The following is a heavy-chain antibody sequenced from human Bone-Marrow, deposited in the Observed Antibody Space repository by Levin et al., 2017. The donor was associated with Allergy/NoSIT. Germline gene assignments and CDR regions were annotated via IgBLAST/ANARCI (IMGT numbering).Heavy chain of an antibody. Sequence: GGSLRLSCAASGFSLSNWWMHWVRQTPGKGLVWVSRIYKDGTRTNYADSVKGRFTISRDNAKNTLYLQMNSLRVEDTAVYYCARDGDRGVNFDYWGQGTLVTVAS. D-gene: IGHD3-10*01. CDR2: IYKDGTRT. CDR1: GFSLSNWW. J-gene: IGHJ4*02. V-gene: IGHV3-74*01. CDR3: ARDGDRGVNFDY.